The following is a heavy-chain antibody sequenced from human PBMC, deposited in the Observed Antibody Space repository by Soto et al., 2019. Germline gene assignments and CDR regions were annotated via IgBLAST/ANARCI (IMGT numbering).Heavy chain of an antibody. D-gene: IGHD5-18*01. V-gene: IGHV1-69*01. CDR3: ADTPGYNYGYGH. J-gene: IGHJ4*02. CDR2: IIPFFASP. CDR1: GGTFSSNA. Sequence: QVQLVQSGAEVKKPGSSVKVSCKASGGTFSSNAINWVRQAPGQGLEWMGGIIPFFASPHYAQKFQGRVTITADESTSTVYMELSSLRSEDTAVYYRADTPGYNYGYGHWGQGTLVTVSS.